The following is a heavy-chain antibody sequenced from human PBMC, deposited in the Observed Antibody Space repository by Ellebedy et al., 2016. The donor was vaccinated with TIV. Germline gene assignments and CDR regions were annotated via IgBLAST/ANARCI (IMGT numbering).Heavy chain of an antibody. Sequence: AASVKVSCKASGYTFTGYYMHWVRQAPGQGLEWMGWINPNSGGTNYAQKFQGRVTMTRDTSISTAYMELSRLRSDDTAVYYCARDGLVMATLYNWFDPWGQGTLVTVSS. V-gene: IGHV1-2*02. CDR3: ARDGLVMATLYNWFDP. D-gene: IGHD5-24*01. CDR1: GYTFTGYY. CDR2: INPNSGGT. J-gene: IGHJ5*02.